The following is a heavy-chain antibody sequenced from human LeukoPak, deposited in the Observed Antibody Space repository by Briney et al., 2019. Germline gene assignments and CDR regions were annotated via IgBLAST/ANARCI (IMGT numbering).Heavy chain of an antibody. CDR3: ASSVYVFWSGPSYTWFDP. J-gene: IGHJ5*02. D-gene: IGHD3-3*01. CDR2: ISSSGSTI. Sequence: PGGSLRLSSAASGFTFSDYYMSWIRQAPGKGLEWVSYISSSGSTIYYADSVKGRFTISRDNAKNSLYLQMNSLRAEDTAVYYCASSVYVFWSGPSYTWFDPWAQQPLVTVSS. V-gene: IGHV3-11*04. CDR1: GFTFSDYY.